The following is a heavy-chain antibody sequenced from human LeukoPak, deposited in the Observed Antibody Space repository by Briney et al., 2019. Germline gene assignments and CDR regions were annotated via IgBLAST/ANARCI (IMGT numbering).Heavy chain of an antibody. J-gene: IGHJ3*02. CDR1: VGSISSSSYY. CDR3: ARVVPAARDAFDI. D-gene: IGHD2-2*01. V-gene: IGHV4-39*01. CDR2: IYYSGST. Sequence: SETLSLTGTVPVGSISSSSYYCGWIRQPPGKGLAWIGSIYYSGSTYYNPSLKSRVTISVDTSKNQFSLKLSSVTAADTAVYYCARVVPAARDAFDIWGQGTMVTVSS.